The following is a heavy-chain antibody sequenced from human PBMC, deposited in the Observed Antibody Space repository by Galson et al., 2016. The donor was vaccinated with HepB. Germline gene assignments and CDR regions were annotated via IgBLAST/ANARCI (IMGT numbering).Heavy chain of an antibody. J-gene: IGHJ4*02. Sequence: PALVKPTQTLTLTCIFSGFSLSSSGVGVGWIRQPPGKALEWLALIYWNDDKRFSPSLRRSLTITKDTSKKHVVLKMTNLDPVDTASYYCAHDDSDVWSGYPETHYFDYWGPGTLVTVSS. D-gene: IGHD3-3*01. CDR2: IYWNDDK. CDR1: GFSLSSSGVG. CDR3: AHDDSDVWSGYPETHYFDY. V-gene: IGHV2-5*01.